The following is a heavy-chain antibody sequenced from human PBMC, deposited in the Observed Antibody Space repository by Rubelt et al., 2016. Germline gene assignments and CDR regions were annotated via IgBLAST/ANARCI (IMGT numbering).Heavy chain of an antibody. V-gene: IGHV3-74*02. J-gene: IGHJ4*02. Sequence: EVQLLESGGGLVQPGGSLRLSCGASGFTFSSYWMHWVRQAPGKGLVWVSRINSDGSRPSYAESVKGRFTIYRDNAKNSLYLQMNRLGVEDTAVDYCAAGMDPDHWGQGTLVTVSS. CDR2: INSDGSRP. CDR1: GFTFSSYW. D-gene: IGHD3-10*01. CDR3: AAGMDPDH.